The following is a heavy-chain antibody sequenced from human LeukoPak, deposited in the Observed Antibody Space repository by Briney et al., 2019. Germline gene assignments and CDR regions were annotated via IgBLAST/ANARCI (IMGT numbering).Heavy chain of an antibody. J-gene: IGHJ4*02. D-gene: IGHD2-2*01. Sequence: GGSLRLSCAVFGFTVSGDYMSWVRQAPGKGLEWVSSISSSSGYINYADSVKGRFTVSRDNAKNSLYLQMNSLRAEDTAVYYCARDSGYCSSTGCYVHYFDYWGQGTLVTVSS. CDR1: GFTVSGDY. V-gene: IGHV3-21*01. CDR3: ARDSGYCSSTGCYVHYFDY. CDR2: ISSSSGYI.